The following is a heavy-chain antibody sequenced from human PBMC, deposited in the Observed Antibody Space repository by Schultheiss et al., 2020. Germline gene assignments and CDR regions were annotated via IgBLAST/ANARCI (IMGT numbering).Heavy chain of an antibody. V-gene: IGHV3-74*01. CDR2: VNSDGSST. Sequence: GESLKISCAASGFIFDDYAMHWVRQAPGKGLVWVSRVNSDGSSTSYADSVKGRFTISRDNSKNTLYLQMNSLRAEDTAVYYCTTDYIAVAGTYYYGMDVWGQGTTVTVSS. CDR3: TTDYIAVAGTYYYGMDV. D-gene: IGHD6-19*01. CDR1: GFIFDDYA. J-gene: IGHJ6*02.